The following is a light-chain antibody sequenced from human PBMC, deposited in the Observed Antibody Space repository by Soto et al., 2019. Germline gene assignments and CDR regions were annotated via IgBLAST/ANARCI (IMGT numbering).Light chain of an antibody. J-gene: IGKJ5*01. CDR1: QSVGNSH. V-gene: IGKV3-20*01. CDR2: GAS. CDR3: HQYGNSPPGT. Sequence: ETVLTQSPGTLYFSPGDRATLSCRASQSVGNSHVAWYQQRRGLPPRLLIYGASNRATGIPDRFSGSGSGADFTLTISGLEPEDFAVYFCHQYGNSPPGTFGQGTRLEIK.